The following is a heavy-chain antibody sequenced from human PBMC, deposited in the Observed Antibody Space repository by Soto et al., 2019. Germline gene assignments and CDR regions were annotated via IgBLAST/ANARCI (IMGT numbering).Heavy chain of an antibody. J-gene: IGHJ6*02. Sequence: PGESLKISCEASGYSFTNYWIAWVRQMPGKGLEWMGMIYPGDSDTEYSPSFQGQVTVSADKSINTAYLQWSSLKASDTAMYYCARLLVDAYYYYAMDVWGQGTTVTVSS. D-gene: IGHD5-12*01. CDR1: GYSFTNYW. V-gene: IGHV5-51*01. CDR2: IYPGDSDT. CDR3: ARLLVDAYYYYAMDV.